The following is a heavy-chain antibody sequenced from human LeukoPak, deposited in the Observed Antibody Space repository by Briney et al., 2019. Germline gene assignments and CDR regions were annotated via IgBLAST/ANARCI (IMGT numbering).Heavy chain of an antibody. V-gene: IGHV3-7*03. Sequence: GGSLRLSCAASGFTFSHYWMTWVRQAPGKGLEWVANIKQDGSEKYYVDSLKGRFTISRDNAKNSLYLQINSLRADDTAIYYCARIPTGTTKPFDYWGQGTLVTVSS. CDR2: IKQDGSEK. CDR1: GFTFSHYW. D-gene: IGHD1/OR15-1a*01. J-gene: IGHJ4*02. CDR3: ARIPTGTTKPFDY.